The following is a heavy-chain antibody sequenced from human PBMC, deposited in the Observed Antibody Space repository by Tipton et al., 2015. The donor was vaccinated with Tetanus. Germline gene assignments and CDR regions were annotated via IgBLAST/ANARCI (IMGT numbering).Heavy chain of an antibody. D-gene: IGHD2-2*01. CDR1: GFTFSSYA. V-gene: IGHV3-23*01. CDR2: ISGSGGST. CDR3: AKSPAAGERVPALIYYYGMDV. Sequence: SLRLSCAASGFTFSSYAMSWVRQAPGKGLEWVSAISGSGGSTYYADSVKGRFTISRDNSKNTLYLQMNSLRADDTAVYYCAKSPAAGERVPALIYYYGMDVWGQGTTVTVSS. J-gene: IGHJ6*02.